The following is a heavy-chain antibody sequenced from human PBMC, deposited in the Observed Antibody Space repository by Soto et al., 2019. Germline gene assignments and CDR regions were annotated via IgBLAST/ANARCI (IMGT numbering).Heavy chain of an antibody. CDR2: IWYDGSNK. V-gene: IGHV3-33*08. J-gene: IGHJ4*02. CDR3: TTELQNINMIVQDY. D-gene: IGHD3-22*01. CDR1: GSTFSIYG. Sequence: LRLSSASSGSTFSIYGIHCGLQSPRKGVEWMAVIWYDGSNKYYADSVKRRVTISRDNSKSTLYLQMNSLRAEDTVVYCCTTELQNINMIVQDYWGQGNVVTVSS.